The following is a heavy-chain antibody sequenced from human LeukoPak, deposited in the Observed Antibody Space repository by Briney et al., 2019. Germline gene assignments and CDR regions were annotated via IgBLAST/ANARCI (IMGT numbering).Heavy chain of an antibody. CDR1: GYSFTSYA. D-gene: IGHD1-26*01. V-gene: IGHV1-18*01. CDR2: ISAYDGET. Sequence: ASVTVSCKASGYSFTSYAISWVRQAPGRGLEWVGYISAYDGETRYAQKFQGRVTLTTDTSTGTVYMEISRLRYDDTAVYYCARGGKNYFDFWGQGTLVTVSS. J-gene: IGHJ4*02. CDR3: ARGGKNYFDF.